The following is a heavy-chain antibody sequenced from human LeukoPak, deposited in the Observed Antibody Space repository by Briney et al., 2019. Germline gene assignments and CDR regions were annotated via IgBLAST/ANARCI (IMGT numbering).Heavy chain of an antibody. D-gene: IGHD1-26*01. Sequence: ASVKVSCKASGYTFTSYYMHWVRQAPGQGLEWMGIINPSGGSTSYAQKFQGRVTMTRDTSTSTVYMELSSLRSEDTAVYYCARRVASQEKVGATHFDYWAREPWSPSPQ. CDR2: INPSGGST. CDR3: ARRVASQEKVGATHFDY. V-gene: IGHV1-46*01. J-gene: IGHJ4*02. CDR1: GYTFTSYY.